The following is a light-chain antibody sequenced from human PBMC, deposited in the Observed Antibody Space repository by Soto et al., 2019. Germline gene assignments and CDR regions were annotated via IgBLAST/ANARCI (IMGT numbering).Light chain of an antibody. CDR2: RAS. CDR1: QSISTW. V-gene: IGKV1-5*03. CDR3: QQYNSYSPT. Sequence: DIQMTQSPSTLSASVVDRVTITCRASQSISTWLAWYQQEPGKAPKLLIHRASSLQSGVPSRFSGSGSGTDFTLTISSLHPDDFATYYCQQYNSYSPTFGQWTKVDIK. J-gene: IGKJ1*01.